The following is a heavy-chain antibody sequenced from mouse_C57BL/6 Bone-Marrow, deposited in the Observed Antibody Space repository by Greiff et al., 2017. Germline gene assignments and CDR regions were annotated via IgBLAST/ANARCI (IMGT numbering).Heavy chain of an antibody. J-gene: IGHJ4*01. D-gene: IGHD2-1*01. CDR3: ALYYGNYGYYAMDY. CDR1: GYSITSGYY. Sequence: EVQLQESGPGLVKPSQSLSLTCSVTGYSITSGYYWNWIRQFPGNKLEWMGYINYDGSNNYNPSLKNRISITRDTSKNQFFLKLNSVTTEDTATYYCALYYGNYGYYAMDYWGQGTSVTVSS. V-gene: IGHV3-6*01. CDR2: INYDGSN.